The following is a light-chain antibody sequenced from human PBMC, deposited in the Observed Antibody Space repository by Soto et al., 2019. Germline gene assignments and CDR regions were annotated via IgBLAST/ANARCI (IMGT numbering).Light chain of an antibody. J-gene: IGLJ3*02. CDR2: DVS. Sequence: QSVLTQPRSVSGSPGQSVTISCTGSSGDVGGYNFVSWYQQHPGKAPTLMIFDVSQRPSGVPDRFSGSKSGYTASLTISGLQAEDEAHYYCCSYGGSYTWVFGGGTKLTVL. V-gene: IGLV2-11*01. CDR1: SGDVGGYNF. CDR3: CSYGGSYTWV.